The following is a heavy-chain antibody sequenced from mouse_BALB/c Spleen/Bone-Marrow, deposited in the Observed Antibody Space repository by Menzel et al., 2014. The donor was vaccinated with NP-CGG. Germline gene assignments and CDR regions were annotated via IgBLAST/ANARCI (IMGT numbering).Heavy chain of an antibody. CDR2: VNPYNGGT. CDR3: ARGSYYGSSYWFAY. Sequence: EVQLQQSGPELVKPGASVRMSCKASGYTFTDYYMDWVKQSHGESFEWIGRVNPYNGGTSYNQKFKGKATLTVDKSSSTAYMELNSLTSEDSAVYYCARGSYYGSSYWFAYWGQGTLSLSLQ. D-gene: IGHD1-1*01. CDR1: GYTFTDYY. J-gene: IGHJ3*01. V-gene: IGHV1-19*01.